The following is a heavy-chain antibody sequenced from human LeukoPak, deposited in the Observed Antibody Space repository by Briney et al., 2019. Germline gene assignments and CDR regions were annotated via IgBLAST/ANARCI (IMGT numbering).Heavy chain of an antibody. D-gene: IGHD2-15*01. CDR3: ARPRCSGGACYLAPFDI. CDR1: GFNFTDYW. J-gene: IGHJ3*02. Sequence: GESLKISCKGSGFNFTDYWIGWVRQMPGKGLKWMGIIYPDDSDTRYSPSFQGQVTISTDKSINTAYLQWSSLKASDTAIYFCARPRCSGGACYLAPFDIWGQETMVTVSS. CDR2: IYPDDSDT. V-gene: IGHV5-51*01.